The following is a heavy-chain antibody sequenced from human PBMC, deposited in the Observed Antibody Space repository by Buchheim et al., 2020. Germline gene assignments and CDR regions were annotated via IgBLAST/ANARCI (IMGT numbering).Heavy chain of an antibody. D-gene: IGHD3-22*01. Sequence: EVQLLESGGGLVQPGGSLRLSCAASGFTFSSYAMSWVRQAPGKGLEWVSAISGSGGSTYYADSVKGRFTISRDNSKNTLYLQMNSLRAEDTAVYYCAKDQSLPKNYYDSSGYYYGYWGQGTL. CDR1: GFTFSSYA. V-gene: IGHV3-23*01. CDR2: ISGSGGST. CDR3: AKDQSLPKNYYDSSGYYYGY. J-gene: IGHJ4*02.